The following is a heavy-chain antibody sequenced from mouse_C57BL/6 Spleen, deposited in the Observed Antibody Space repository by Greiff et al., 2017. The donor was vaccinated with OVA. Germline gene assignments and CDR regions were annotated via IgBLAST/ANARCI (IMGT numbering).Heavy chain of an antibody. V-gene: IGHV1-82*01. CDR2: IYPGDGDT. D-gene: IGHD1-1*01. CDR3: SLTTVVAGDAMDY. Sequence: QVQLQQSGPELVKPGASVKISCKASGYAFSSSWMNWVKQRPGKGLEWIGRIYPGDGDTNYNGKFKGKATLTADNSSSTAYMQLSSLTYEDSAVYFCSLTTVVAGDAMDYWGQGTSVTVSS. J-gene: IGHJ4*01. CDR1: GYAFSSSW.